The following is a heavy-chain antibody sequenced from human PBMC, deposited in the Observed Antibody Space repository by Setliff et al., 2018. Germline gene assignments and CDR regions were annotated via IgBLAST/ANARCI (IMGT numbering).Heavy chain of an antibody. V-gene: IGHV7-4-1*02. CDR2: INTNTGNP. Sequence: ASVKVSCKASGYTFTRYYMHWVRQAPGQGLEYLGWINTNTGNPTYVQGFTGRFVFSLDASVSTAYLQISSLKAEDTAVYYCARGVYEYSYGYRGHYYYYMDVWGKGATVTVPS. D-gene: IGHD3-16*01. CDR3: ARGVYEYSYGYRGHYYYYMDV. CDR1: GYTFTRYY. J-gene: IGHJ6*03.